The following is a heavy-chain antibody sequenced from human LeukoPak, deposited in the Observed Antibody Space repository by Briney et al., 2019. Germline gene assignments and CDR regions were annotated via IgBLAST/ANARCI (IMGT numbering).Heavy chain of an antibody. CDR2: ISSSSSYI. CDR3: ARDSAATGTWWFDP. J-gene: IGHJ5*02. CDR1: GFTFSSYS. Sequence: GGSLRLSCAASGFTFSSYSINWVRQAPGKGLEWVSSISSSSSYIYYADSVKGRFTISRDNAKNSLYLQMNSLRPEDTAVYYCARDSAATGTWWFDPWGPGTLVTVSS. V-gene: IGHV3-21*01. D-gene: IGHD6-13*01.